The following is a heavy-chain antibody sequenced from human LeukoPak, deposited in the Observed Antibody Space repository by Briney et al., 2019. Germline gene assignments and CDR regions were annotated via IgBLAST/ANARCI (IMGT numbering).Heavy chain of an antibody. Sequence: GGSLRLSCAASGFTFSSYWMTWVRQPPGKGLEWVANIKQDGSEKYYVDSVRGRFTISRDNAKNSLYLQMNSLRAEDTAVYYCARNCYDSSGYQPQGFDPWGQGTLVAVSS. J-gene: IGHJ5*02. CDR1: GFTFSSYW. V-gene: IGHV3-7*05. D-gene: IGHD3-22*01. CDR2: IKQDGSEK. CDR3: ARNCYDSSGYQPQGFDP.